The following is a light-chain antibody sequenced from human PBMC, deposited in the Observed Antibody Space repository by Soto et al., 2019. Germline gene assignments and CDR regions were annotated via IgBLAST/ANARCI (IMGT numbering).Light chain of an antibody. CDR2: QAT. Sequence: QSVLTQPASVSGSPGQSITISCTGTSSDVGIYNYVSWYQQHPGKAPKLMIYQATNRPSGVSNRFSGSKSGNTASLTISGLQAEDEADYYCSSYTGSTNYAFGTGTKVTVL. J-gene: IGLJ1*01. V-gene: IGLV2-14*01. CDR3: SSYTGSTNYA. CDR1: SSDVGIYNY.